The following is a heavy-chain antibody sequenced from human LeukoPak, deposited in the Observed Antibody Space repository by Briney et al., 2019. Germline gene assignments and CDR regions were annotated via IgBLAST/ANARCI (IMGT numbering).Heavy chain of an antibody. CDR3: ARRKEYSGSYYAVFDY. Sequence: SETLSLTCTVSGGSISSYYWNWIRQPPGKGLEWIGYIYYSGSTNYNPSLKSRVTISVDTSKNQFSLKLSSVTAADTAVYYCARRKEYSGSYYAVFDYWGQGTLVTVSS. J-gene: IGHJ4*02. CDR1: GGSISSYY. V-gene: IGHV4-59*01. CDR2: IYYSGST. D-gene: IGHD1-26*01.